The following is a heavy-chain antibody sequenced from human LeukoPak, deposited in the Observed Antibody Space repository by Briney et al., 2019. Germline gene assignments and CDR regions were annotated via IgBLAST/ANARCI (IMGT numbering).Heavy chain of an antibody. D-gene: IGHD1-26*01. CDR3: VRVPVGRER. Sequence: GESLKISCKGSGYSFNSYWIAWVRQKPGKGLEYMGIIFPGDSKTRYSPSFQGQVTISVDKSISTAFLHWNSLKASDTAMYYCVRVPVGRERWGQGTLVTVSS. V-gene: IGHV5-51*01. J-gene: IGHJ4*02. CDR1: GYSFNSYW. CDR2: IFPGDSKT.